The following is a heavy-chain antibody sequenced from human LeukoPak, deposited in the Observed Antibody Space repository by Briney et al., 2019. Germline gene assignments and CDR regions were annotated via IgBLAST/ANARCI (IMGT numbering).Heavy chain of an antibody. CDR1: GYTFTGYY. Sequence: ASVKVSCKASGYTFTGYYMHWVRQAPGQGLEWMGWINPNSGGTNYAQKFQGRVTMTRDTSISTAYMELSRLRSDDTAVYYCARDMDYYDSSGYYPDWGQGTLVTVSS. D-gene: IGHD3-22*01. CDR3: ARDMDYYDSSGYYPD. CDR2: INPNSGGT. J-gene: IGHJ4*02. V-gene: IGHV1-2*02.